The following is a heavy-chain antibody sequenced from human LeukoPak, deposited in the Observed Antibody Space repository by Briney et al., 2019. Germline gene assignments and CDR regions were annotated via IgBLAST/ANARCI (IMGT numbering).Heavy chain of an antibody. D-gene: IGHD2-2*01. CDR2: FDPEDGET. CDR3: ARGYCSSTSCHAAFDI. V-gene: IGHV1-24*01. CDR1: GYTLTELS. J-gene: IGHJ3*02. Sequence: ASVKVSCKVSGYTLTELSMHWVRQAPGKGLEWMGGFDPEDGETIYAQKFQGRVTMTEDTSTDTAYMELSSLRSEDTAVYYCARGYCSSTSCHAAFDIWGQGTMVTVSS.